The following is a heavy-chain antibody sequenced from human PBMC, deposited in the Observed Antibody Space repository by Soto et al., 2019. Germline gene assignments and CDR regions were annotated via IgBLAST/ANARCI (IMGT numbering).Heavy chain of an antibody. J-gene: IGHJ5*02. CDR2: ISGSGDYT. CDR3: AKDSRSHPQGWFDP. Sequence: EVQLLESGGGLVQPGESLRLSCEASGFTFSSYARTWVRQAPGKGLEWASSISGSGDYTYFADSVKGRFTISRDNSKDTLYLQMSSLRVEDTAIYYCAKDSRSHPQGWFDPWGQGTLVTVSS. V-gene: IGHV3-23*01. D-gene: IGHD2-15*01. CDR1: GFTFSSYA.